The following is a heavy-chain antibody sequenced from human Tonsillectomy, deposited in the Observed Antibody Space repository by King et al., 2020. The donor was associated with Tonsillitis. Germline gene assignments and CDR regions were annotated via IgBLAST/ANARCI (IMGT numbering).Heavy chain of an antibody. J-gene: IGHJ3*02. CDR2: INPSGGST. CDR3: ARSLVGVDDAFDI. Sequence: QLVQSGAEMKKPGASVTVSCKASGYTFTNYYMHWVRQAPGQGLEWMGIINPSGGSTSYAQKFQARVPVTGDTSTSTVYMELSTLRSGDTAVYYCARSLVGVDDAFDIWGQGTMVTVSS. V-gene: IGHV1-46*03. CDR1: GYTFTNYY. D-gene: IGHD1-26*01.